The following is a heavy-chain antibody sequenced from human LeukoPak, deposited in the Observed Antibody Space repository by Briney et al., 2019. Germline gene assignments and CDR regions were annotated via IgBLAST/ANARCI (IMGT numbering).Heavy chain of an antibody. CDR3: ARGVHYYDSSGYYPAYFDY. Sequence: SETLSLTCAVHGGSFSGYYWSWIRQPPGKGLEWIGEINHSGSTNYNPSLKSRVTISVDTSKNQFSLKLSSVTAADTAVYYCARGVHYYDSSGYYPAYFDYWGQGTLVTVSS. CDR2: INHSGST. D-gene: IGHD3-22*01. CDR1: GGSFSGYY. J-gene: IGHJ4*02. V-gene: IGHV4-34*01.